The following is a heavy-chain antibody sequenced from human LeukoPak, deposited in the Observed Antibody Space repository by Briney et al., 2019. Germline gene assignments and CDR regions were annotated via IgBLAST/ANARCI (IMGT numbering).Heavy chain of an antibody. V-gene: IGHV3-23*01. CDR1: GFTFSSYA. CDR3: ARDYGDRPLGY. CDR2: ISGSGGST. Sequence: GGSLRLTCAASGFTFSSYAMSWVRQAPGKGLEWVSAISGSGGSTYYADSVKGRFTISRDNSKNTLYLQMNSLRAEDTAVYYCARDYGDRPLGYWGQGILVTVSS. J-gene: IGHJ4*02. D-gene: IGHD4-17*01.